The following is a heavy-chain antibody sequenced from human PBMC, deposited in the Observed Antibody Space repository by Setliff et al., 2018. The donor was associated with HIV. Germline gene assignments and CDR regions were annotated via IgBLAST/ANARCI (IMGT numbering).Heavy chain of an antibody. CDR3: ARLVEAYDSSGYFFNWFDP. Sequence: SETLSLTCTVSGGSISSGSYYWTWIRQPAGKGLEWIGSIYPSGTTYYNPSLKSRVTISVDTSKKQFSLKLSSVTAADTAVYYCARLVEAYDSSGYFFNWFDPWGQGTLVTVSS. V-gene: IGHV4-61*02. J-gene: IGHJ5*02. CDR1: GGSISSGSYY. CDR2: IYPSGTT. D-gene: IGHD3-22*01.